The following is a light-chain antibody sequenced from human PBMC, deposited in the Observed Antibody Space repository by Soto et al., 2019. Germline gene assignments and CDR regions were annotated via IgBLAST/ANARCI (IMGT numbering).Light chain of an antibody. CDR2: AAS. CDR3: QQSYSTLWT. Sequence: DIQITQSPSSLSASVGDRVTMTCRASQSISSYLNWYQQKPGKAPKLLIYAASSLQGGVPSRFSGSGSGTDFTLTISSLQPEDFATYYCQQSYSTLWTFGQATKVDIK. V-gene: IGKV1-39*01. J-gene: IGKJ1*01. CDR1: QSISSY.